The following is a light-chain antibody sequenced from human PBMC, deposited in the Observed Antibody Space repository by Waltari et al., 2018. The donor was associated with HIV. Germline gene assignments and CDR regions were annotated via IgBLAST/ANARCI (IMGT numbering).Light chain of an antibody. J-gene: IGKJ4*01. Sequence: DIVMTQSPDSLPVSLGERATINCTSSRSILHSSDNRNYLAWYQQKPRQPPKLLISWASTRESGVPDRFSGSGSGTACTLTITRLQAEDVAVYHCQQYFRIPPTFGGGTKVEIK. CDR3: QQYFRIPPT. CDR2: WAS. CDR1: RSILHSSDNRNY. V-gene: IGKV4-1*01.